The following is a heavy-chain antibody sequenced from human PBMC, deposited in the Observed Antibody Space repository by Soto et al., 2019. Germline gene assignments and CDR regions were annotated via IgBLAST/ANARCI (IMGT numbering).Heavy chain of an antibody. CDR3: ARDLGGPDY. V-gene: IGHV3-74*03. CDR1: GFSLSPYW. CDR2: LSSDGFGA. J-gene: IGHJ4*02. Sequence: WGSLRLSCAASGFSLSPYWIHWVRQVPGRGLEWVARLSSDGFGAAYADSVKGRFFISRDIARNTLSLQMNSLRADDTAVYYCARDLGGPDYWGRGTSVTVSS. D-gene: IGHD3-16*01.